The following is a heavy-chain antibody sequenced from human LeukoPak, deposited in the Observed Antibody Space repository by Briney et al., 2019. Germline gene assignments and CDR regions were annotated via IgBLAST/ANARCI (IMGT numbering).Heavy chain of an antibody. J-gene: IGHJ4*02. D-gene: IGHD3-9*01. Sequence: PGGSLRLSCAASGFTFSDYYMSWIRQAPGKGLEWVSYISSSSSYTNYADSVKGRFTISRDNAKNSLYLQMNSLRAEDTAVYYCASFRQYFDWLSPHYGGQGTLVTVSS. CDR2: ISSSSSYT. V-gene: IGHV3-11*03. CDR3: ASFRQYFDWLSPHY. CDR1: GFTFSDYY.